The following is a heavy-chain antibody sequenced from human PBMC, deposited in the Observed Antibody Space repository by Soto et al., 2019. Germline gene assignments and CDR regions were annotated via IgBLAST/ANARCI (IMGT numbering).Heavy chain of an antibody. J-gene: IGHJ4*02. V-gene: IGHV1-8*01. D-gene: IGHD4-17*01. CDR1: GYTFTSYD. Sequence: QVQLVQSGAEVKKPGASVKVSCKASGYTFTSYDINWVRQATGQGLEWMGWMNPNSGNTGYAQKFTGSXAXTXDTSKSTAYMELSSLRAEDTAVYYCARTLYGDNVDYWGQGTLVTVSS. CDR2: MNPNSGNT. CDR3: ARTLYGDNVDY.